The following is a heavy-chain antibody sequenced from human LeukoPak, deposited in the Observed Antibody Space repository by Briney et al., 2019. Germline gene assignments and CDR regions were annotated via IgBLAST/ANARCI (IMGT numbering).Heavy chain of an antibody. Sequence: PSETLSLTCTVSGGSISSDYWSWIRQPPGKGLEWIGYIYHSGSTNYNPSLKSRVTVSVDTSKNQFSLKLSSVTAADTAVYYCASIRQVSRAFDIWGQGTMVTVSS. CDR1: GGSISSDY. J-gene: IGHJ3*02. CDR3: ASIRQVSRAFDI. D-gene: IGHD2-2*01. V-gene: IGHV4-59*12. CDR2: IYHSGST.